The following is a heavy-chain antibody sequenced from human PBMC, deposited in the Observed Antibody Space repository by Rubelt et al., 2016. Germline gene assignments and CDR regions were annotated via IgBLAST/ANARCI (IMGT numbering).Heavy chain of an antibody. CDR2: IYYSGST. CDR1: GGSINSYY. CDR3: ARAGKQWDALDY. V-gene: IGHV4-59*08. J-gene: IGHJ4*02. D-gene: IGHD6-19*01. Sequence: QVQLQESGPGLVKPSETLSLTCTVSGGSINSYYWSWIRQPPGKGLEWIGHIYYSGSTNYNPSLKSRVTISVDTSKNQVSRKLNSVTAADTAVYYCARAGKQWDALDYWGQGTLVTVSS.